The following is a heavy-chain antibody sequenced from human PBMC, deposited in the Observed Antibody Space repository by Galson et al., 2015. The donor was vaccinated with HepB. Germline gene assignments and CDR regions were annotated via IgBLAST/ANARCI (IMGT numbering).Heavy chain of an antibody. CDR1: GFTFSSYG. D-gene: IGHD7-27*01. CDR2: ISYDGSNK. Sequence: SLRLSCAASGFTFSSYGMHWVRQAPGKGLEWVAVISYDGSNKYYADSVKGRFTISRDNSKNTLYLQMNSLRAEDTAVYYCAKFTSNWGFGNWFDPWGQGTLVTVSS. V-gene: IGHV3-30*18. J-gene: IGHJ5*02. CDR3: AKFTSNWGFGNWFDP.